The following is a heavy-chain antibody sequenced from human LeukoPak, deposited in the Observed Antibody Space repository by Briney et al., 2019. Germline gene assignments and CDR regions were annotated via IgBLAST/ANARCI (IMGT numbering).Heavy chain of an antibody. J-gene: IGHJ4*02. CDR3: ARVSGYCSSTSCHFDY. CDR2: IIPIFGTA. V-gene: IGHV1-69*01. Sequence: ASVKVSCKASGGTFSSYAISWVRQAPGQGLEWMGGIIPIFGTANYAQKFQGRVTITADESTSTAYMELSSLRSEDTAVYYCARVSGYCSSTSCHFDYWGQGTLVTVSS. CDR1: GGTFSSYA. D-gene: IGHD2-2*01.